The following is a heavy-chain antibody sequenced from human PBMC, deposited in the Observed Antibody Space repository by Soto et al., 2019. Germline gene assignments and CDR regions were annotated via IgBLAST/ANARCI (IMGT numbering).Heavy chain of an antibody. CDR3: ASHQTCSGGSCYVDAFDI. D-gene: IGHD2-15*01. Sequence: QVQLVESGGGLVKPGGSLRLSCAASGFTFSDYYMSWIRQAPGKGLEWVSYISSSGSTIYDADSVKGRFTISRDNAKNSLYLQMNSLRAEDSAVYYCASHQTCSGGSCYVDAFDIWGQGTMVTVSS. J-gene: IGHJ3*02. V-gene: IGHV3-11*01. CDR2: ISSSGSTI. CDR1: GFTFSDYY.